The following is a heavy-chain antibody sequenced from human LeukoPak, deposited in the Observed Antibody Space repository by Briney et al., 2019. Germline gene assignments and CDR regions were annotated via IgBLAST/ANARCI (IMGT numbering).Heavy chain of an antibody. J-gene: IGHJ4*02. Sequence: GGSLRLSCAASGFTFSSYAMSWVRQAPGKGLEWVSAISGSGGSAYYGDSVKGRFTISREKSKNTLYLQMNSLRAEDTAVYYCAKLYCSSTSCSYDYWGQGTLVTVSS. D-gene: IGHD2-2*01. V-gene: IGHV3-23*01. CDR2: ISGSGGSA. CDR3: AKLYCSSTSCSYDY. CDR1: GFTFSSYA.